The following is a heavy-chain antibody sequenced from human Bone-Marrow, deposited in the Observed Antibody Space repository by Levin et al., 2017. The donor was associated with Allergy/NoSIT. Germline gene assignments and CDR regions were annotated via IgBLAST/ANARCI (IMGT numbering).Heavy chain of an antibody. J-gene: IGHJ4*02. V-gene: IGHV3-23*01. Sequence: GESLKISCAASGFIFSSYAMTWVRQAPGAGLEWVSAIASNADKTYYTDSVKGRFTISRDNSQNTLYLQMNSLRAEDTAIYYCAKVLAYCGGYCYAFDYWGQGTLVTVSS. CDR3: AKVLAYCGGYCYAFDY. D-gene: IGHD2-21*02. CDR1: GFIFSSYA. CDR2: IASNADKT.